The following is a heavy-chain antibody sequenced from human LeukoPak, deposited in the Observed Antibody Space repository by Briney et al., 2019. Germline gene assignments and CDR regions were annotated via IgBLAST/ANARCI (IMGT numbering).Heavy chain of an antibody. CDR2: IWYDGSNK. Sequence: PVRSLRLSCAASGFTFSSYGMHWVRQAPGKGPEWVAVIWYDGSNKYYADSVKGRFTISRDNSKNTLYLQMNSLRAEDTAVYYCAKGFGELSYYFDYWGQGTLVTVSS. D-gene: IGHD3-10*01. J-gene: IGHJ4*02. CDR3: AKGFGELSYYFDY. V-gene: IGHV3-33*06. CDR1: GFTFSSYG.